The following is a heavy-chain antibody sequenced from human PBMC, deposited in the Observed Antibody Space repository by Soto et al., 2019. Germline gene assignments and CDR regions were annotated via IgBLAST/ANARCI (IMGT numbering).Heavy chain of an antibody. D-gene: IGHD3-16*01. CDR2: IDPTDSYT. V-gene: IGHV5-10-1*01. J-gene: IGHJ6*02. CDR1: GYTFITDW. CDR3: ARLSRASFALDV. Sequence: GESLKISCKTSGYTFITDWISWVRQMPGKGLEWMGRIDPTDSYTKYSPSFEGHVTIPADKSISTAYLQWSSLKASDSAVYYCARLSRASFALDVWGQGTTVTVSS.